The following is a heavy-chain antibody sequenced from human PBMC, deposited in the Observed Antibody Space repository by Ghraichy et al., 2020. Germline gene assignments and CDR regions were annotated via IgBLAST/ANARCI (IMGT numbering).Heavy chain of an antibody. D-gene: IGHD3-10*01. CDR1: GYTFTGYY. Sequence: ASVKVSCKASGYTFTGYYMHWVRQAPGQGLEWMGWINPNSGGTNYAQKFQGRVTMTRDTSISTAYMELSRLRSDDTAVYYCARDLTGSEDYYGSGSYYPHYPYYYYGMDVWGQGTTVTVSS. V-gene: IGHV1-2*02. CDR3: ARDLTGSEDYYGSGSYYPHYPYYYYGMDV. CDR2: INPNSGGT. J-gene: IGHJ6*02.